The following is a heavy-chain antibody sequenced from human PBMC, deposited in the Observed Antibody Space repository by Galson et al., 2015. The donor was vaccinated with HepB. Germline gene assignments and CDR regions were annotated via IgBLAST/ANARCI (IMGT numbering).Heavy chain of an antibody. CDR3: TRVSRNMYFDSSGIFDI. CDR1: GFTFGDYA. Sequence: SLRLSCAASGFTFGDYALTWFRQAPGKGLEWVSLIRSKPYGGTTEYAASVKGRFTISRDDSKSIAFLQMNSLRTEDTAVYYCTRVSRNMYFDSSGIFDIGGQGTLVTVSS. CDR2: IRSKPYGGTT. J-gene: IGHJ4*02. D-gene: IGHD3-22*01. V-gene: IGHV3-49*03.